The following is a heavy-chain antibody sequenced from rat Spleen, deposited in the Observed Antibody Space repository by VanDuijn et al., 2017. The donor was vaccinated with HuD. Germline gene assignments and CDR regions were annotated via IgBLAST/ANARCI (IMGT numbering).Heavy chain of an antibody. CDR3: ARTNRGNWYFDF. J-gene: IGHJ1*01. CDR2: ISSSSGT. CDR1: GFTFSSYG. Sequence: VQLVKSGGGLVQPGKSLKLSCSASGFTFSSYGMHWIRQAPGKGLDWVAYISSSSGTVYADAVKGRFTISRDNAKNTLYMQLNSLKSEDTAIYYCARTNRGNWYFDFWGPGTMVTVSS. V-gene: IGHV5-62*01.